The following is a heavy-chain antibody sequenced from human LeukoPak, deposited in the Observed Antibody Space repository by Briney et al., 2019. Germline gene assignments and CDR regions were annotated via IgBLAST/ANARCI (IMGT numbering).Heavy chain of an antibody. Sequence: SQTLSLTCTVSGGSISSGSYYWSWIRQPAGTGLEWIGRIYTSGSTNYNPSLKSRVTISVDTSKNQFSLKLSSVTAADTAVYYCARILTFGEFDYWGQGTLVTVSS. V-gene: IGHV4-61*02. D-gene: IGHD3-10*01. CDR2: IYTSGST. J-gene: IGHJ4*02. CDR1: GGSISSGSYY. CDR3: ARILTFGEFDY.